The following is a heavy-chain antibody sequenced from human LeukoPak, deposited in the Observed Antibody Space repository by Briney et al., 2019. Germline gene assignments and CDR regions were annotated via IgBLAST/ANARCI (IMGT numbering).Heavy chain of an antibody. CDR3: VGGGDWLPEY. CDR2: IYYSGST. CDR1: GASFSGKF. V-gene: IGHV4-59*01. Sequence: PSETLSLTCTVSGASFSGKFWSWIRHSPGNGLEWIGLIYYSGSTKFNPSLKSRVAMSVDPSNSQFSLSLNSVTTTDTAVYFCVGGGDWLPEYWGRGTQVIVSS. D-gene: IGHD3/OR15-3a*01. J-gene: IGHJ4*01.